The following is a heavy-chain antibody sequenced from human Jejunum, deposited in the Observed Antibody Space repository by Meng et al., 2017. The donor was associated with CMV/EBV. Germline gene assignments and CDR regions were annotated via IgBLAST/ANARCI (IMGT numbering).Heavy chain of an antibody. CDR2: MYSSGST. D-gene: IGHD3-9*01. CDR1: GGSVSSASYL. CDR3: ARMTGTNYFDY. J-gene: IGHJ4*02. V-gene: IGHV4-61*02. Sequence: QVPLQESRPGLVKPSQTLSLTCIVSGGSVSSASYLWSWIRQPAGKGLEGIGRMYSSGSTYYNPSLKSRLTMSIDTSKNQFSLELSSVTAADTAVYYCARMTGTNYFDYWGQGTLVTVSS.